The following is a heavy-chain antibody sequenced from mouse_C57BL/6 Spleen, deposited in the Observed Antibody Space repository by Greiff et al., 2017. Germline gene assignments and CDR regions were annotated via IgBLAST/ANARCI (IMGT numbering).Heavy chain of an antibody. D-gene: IGHD2-2*01. J-gene: IGHJ3*01. CDR3: VDYGYDEGAWFAY. CDR1: GYAFSSSW. V-gene: IGHV1-82*01. Sequence: QVQLQQSGPELVKPGASVKISCKASGYAFSSSWMNWVKQRPGKGLEWIGRIYPGDGDTNYNGKFKGKATLTADKSSSTAYMQLSSLTSEDSAVYFCVDYGYDEGAWFAYWGQGTLVTVSA. CDR2: IYPGDGDT.